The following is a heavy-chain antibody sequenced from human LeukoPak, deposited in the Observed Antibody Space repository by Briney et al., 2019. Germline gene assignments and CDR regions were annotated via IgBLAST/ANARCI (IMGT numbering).Heavy chain of an antibody. V-gene: IGHV1-58*02. Sequence: GASVKVPCKASGFTFSSSAMQWVRQARGQRLEWIGWIVVGSGNTNYAQKFQERVTITRDMSTSTAYMGLSSLRSEDTAVYYCAAGEVINNYYYYYYMDVWGKGTTVTVSS. CDR3: AAGEVINNYYYYYYMDV. CDR1: GFTFSSSA. CDR2: IVVGSGNT. J-gene: IGHJ6*03. D-gene: IGHD3-22*01.